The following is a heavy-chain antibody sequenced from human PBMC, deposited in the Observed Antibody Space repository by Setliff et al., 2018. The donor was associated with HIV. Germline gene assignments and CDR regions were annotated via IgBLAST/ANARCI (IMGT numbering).Heavy chain of an antibody. V-gene: IGHV4-61*09. CDR1: GGSISSGGYY. D-gene: IGHD4-17*01. CDR2: ISTSGST. Sequence: SETLSLTCTVSGGSISSGGYYWSWIRQPAGKGLEWIGHISTSGSTNYNPSLKNRVTISVDTSKNQFSLKVRSVTAADTAVYYCARLGMTTVGIGDVFDIWGQGTMVTVSS. CDR3: ARLGMTTVGIGDVFDI. J-gene: IGHJ3*02.